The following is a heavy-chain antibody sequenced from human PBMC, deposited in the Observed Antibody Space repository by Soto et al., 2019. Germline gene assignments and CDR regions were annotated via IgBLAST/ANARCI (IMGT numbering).Heavy chain of an antibody. V-gene: IGHV4-30-2*01. CDR2: IYHSGST. Sequence: TLSLTCADSGRSITSFAYSWSLIRQPQGKGLEWIGYIYHSGSTYSNPSLKSRVTISVDRSKNQFSLKLSSVTAADTALYYCASGLVTTLHYWGHGTLVTVSS. CDR1: GRSITSFAYS. J-gene: IGHJ4*01. CDR3: ASGLVTTLHY. D-gene: IGHD4-17*01.